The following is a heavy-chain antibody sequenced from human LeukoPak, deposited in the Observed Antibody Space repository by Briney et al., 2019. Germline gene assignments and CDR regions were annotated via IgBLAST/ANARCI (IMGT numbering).Heavy chain of an antibody. Sequence: PSETLSLTCAVYGGSFSGYYWSWIRQPPGKGLEWIGEINHSGSTNYNPSLKSRVTISVDTSKNQFSLKLSSVTAADTAVCYCARGQQRNDYWGQGTLVTVSS. V-gene: IGHV4-34*01. CDR2: INHSGST. D-gene: IGHD6-25*01. CDR1: GGSFSGYY. CDR3: ARGQQRNDY. J-gene: IGHJ4*02.